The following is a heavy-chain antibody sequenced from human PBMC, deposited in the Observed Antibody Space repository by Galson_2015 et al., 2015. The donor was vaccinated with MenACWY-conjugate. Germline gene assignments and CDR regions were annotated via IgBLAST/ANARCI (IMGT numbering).Heavy chain of an antibody. CDR3: ARDGAGLTYEYGDYRGLDN. J-gene: IGHJ4*02. V-gene: IGHV3-74*01. D-gene: IGHD4-17*01. Sequence: VKGRFTISRDNAKNTLALQMHSLRAEDTAVYYCARDGAGLTYEYGDYRGLDNWGQGTLVTVSS.